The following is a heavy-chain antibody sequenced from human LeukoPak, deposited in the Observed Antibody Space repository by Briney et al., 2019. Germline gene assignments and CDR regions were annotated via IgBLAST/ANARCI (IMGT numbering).Heavy chain of an antibody. J-gene: IGHJ4*02. D-gene: IGHD6-19*01. Sequence: GGSLRLSCAASGFTVSSTSISWVRQAPGKGLEWVSVIYNGDETNYADSVKGRFTISRDSSKNTLYLQMNSLRAEDTAVYFCARAEQWLAFDYWGQGTLVTVSS. CDR3: ARAEQWLAFDY. CDR1: GFTVSSTS. CDR2: IYNGDET. V-gene: IGHV3-53*01.